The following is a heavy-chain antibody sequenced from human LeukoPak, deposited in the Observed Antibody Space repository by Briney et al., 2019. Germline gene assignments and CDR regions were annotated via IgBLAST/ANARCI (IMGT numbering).Heavy chain of an antibody. CDR1: GFTFRLYA. CDR2: INDDSSDI. Sequence: AGGSLRLSCAASGFTFRLYAMNWVRQAPGKGLEWVSYINDDSSDIHYAGSVRGRFTISRDDARKTLYLQLSSLRVEDTAVYYCARDTFQPGLIDSWGQGTLVTVSS. D-gene: IGHD2-2*01. J-gene: IGHJ4*02. CDR3: ARDTFQPGLIDS. V-gene: IGHV3-21*05.